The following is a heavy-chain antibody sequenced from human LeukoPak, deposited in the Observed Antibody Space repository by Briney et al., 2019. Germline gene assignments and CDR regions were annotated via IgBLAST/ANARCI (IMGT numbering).Heavy chain of an antibody. CDR2: ISYDGSNK. V-gene: IGHV3-30*04. D-gene: IGHD3-3*02. CDR1: GFTFSSYA. Sequence: PGRSLRLSCAASGFTFSSYAMHWVRQAPGKGLEWAAVISYDGSNKYYADSVKGRFTISRDNSKNTLYLQMNSLRAEDTAVYYCARDVLISYFDYWGQGTLVTVSS. J-gene: IGHJ4*02. CDR3: ARDVLISYFDY.